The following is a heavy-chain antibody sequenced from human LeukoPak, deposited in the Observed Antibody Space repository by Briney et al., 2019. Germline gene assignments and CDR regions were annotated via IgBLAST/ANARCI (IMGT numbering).Heavy chain of an antibody. V-gene: IGHV1-46*01. D-gene: IGHD3-10*01. CDR3: ARDATTIRGLNSFDI. CDR1: GYTFTSYD. CDR2: INPSGGST. J-gene: IGHJ3*02. Sequence: ASVKVSCKASGYTFTSYDINWVRQAPGQGLEWMGIINPSGGSTSYAQKFQGRVTMTRDTSTSTVYMELSSLRSEDTAVYYCARDATTIRGLNSFDIWGQGTMVTVSS.